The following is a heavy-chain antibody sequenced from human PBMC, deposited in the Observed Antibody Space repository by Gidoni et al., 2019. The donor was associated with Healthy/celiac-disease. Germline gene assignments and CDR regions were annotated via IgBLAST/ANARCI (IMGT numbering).Heavy chain of an antibody. CDR3: AHRASSGWYPPQYNWFDP. D-gene: IGHD6-19*01. Sequence: QITLKESGPTLVKPTQTLTLTCTFSGFSLSTSGVGVGWIRQPPGKALEWLALIYWNDDKRYSPSLKSRLTITKDTSKNQVVLTMTNMDPVDTATYYCAHRASSGWYPPQYNWFDPWGQGTLVTVSS. CDR2: IYWNDDK. CDR1: GFSLSTSGVG. J-gene: IGHJ5*02. V-gene: IGHV2-5*01.